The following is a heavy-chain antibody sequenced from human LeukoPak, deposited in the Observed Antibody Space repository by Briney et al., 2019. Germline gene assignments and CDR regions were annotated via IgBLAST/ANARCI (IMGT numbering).Heavy chain of an antibody. Sequence: SETLSLTCAVSGGSISSGGYSWSWIRRPPGKGLEWIGDIYHSGSTYYNPSLKNRVTISQDRSKNQFSLKLRSVTAADTAVYYCASEYFRSGSYYFDYWGQGALVTVSS. J-gene: IGHJ4*02. D-gene: IGHD3-10*01. CDR3: ASEYFRSGSYYFDY. CDR2: IYHSGST. V-gene: IGHV4-30-2*01. CDR1: GGSISSGGYS.